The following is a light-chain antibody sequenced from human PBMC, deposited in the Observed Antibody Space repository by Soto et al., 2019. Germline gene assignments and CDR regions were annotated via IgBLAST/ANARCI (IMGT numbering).Light chain of an antibody. V-gene: IGLV2-23*02. Sequence: QSVLTQPASVSGSPGQSITISCTGTSSDVGSYNLVSWYQQHPGKAPKLMIYEVSKRPSGVSNRFSGSKSGNTASLTISGLQAEDEADYYCCSYAGSSTFGADVFGTGTKVTVL. CDR3: CSYAGSSTFGADV. CDR2: EVS. J-gene: IGLJ1*01. CDR1: SSDVGSYNL.